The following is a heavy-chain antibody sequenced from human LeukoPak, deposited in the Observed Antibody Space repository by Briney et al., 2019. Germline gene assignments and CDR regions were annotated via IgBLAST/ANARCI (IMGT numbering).Heavy chain of an antibody. V-gene: IGHV3-23*01. D-gene: IGHD1-1*01. CDR3: GHPELP. CDR2: ITSSGTHT. Sequence: GGSLRLSCAASGFTFSSYTMSWVRQAPGKGLEWVSGITSSGTHTYYVDSVKGRFTISRDNSKNMLYVQMTSLRAEDTAVYYCGHPELPWGQGTLVAVSS. J-gene: IGHJ4*02. CDR1: GFTFSSYT.